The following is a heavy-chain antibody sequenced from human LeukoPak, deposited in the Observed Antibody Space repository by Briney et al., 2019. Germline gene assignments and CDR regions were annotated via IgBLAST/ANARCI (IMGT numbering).Heavy chain of an antibody. CDR1: GGSISSYY. CDR3: GSWEPYYYDTSGYHLAAFNI. D-gene: IGHD3-22*01. J-gene: IGHJ3*02. Sequence: PSETLSLTCTVSGGSISSYYWSWIRQPPGKGLEWIGYIYYSGSTYYNPSLKSRVTISVDTSKNQFTLKLSSVSAADTAVYYCGSWEPYYYDTSGYHLAAFNIWGQGTMVTVSS. CDR2: IYYSGST. V-gene: IGHV4-59*08.